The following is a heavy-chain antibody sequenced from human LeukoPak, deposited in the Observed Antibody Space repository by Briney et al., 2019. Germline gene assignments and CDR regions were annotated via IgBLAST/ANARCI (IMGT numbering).Heavy chain of an antibody. CDR3: ARVSYYYDSSGSLGY. CDR2: IYYSGST. CDR1: GGSISSYY. V-gene: IGHV4-59*01. D-gene: IGHD3-22*01. Sequence: SETLSLTCAVSGGSISSYYWSWIRQPPGKGLEWIGYIYYSGSTNYNPSLKSRVTISVDTSKNQFSLKLSSVTAADTAVYYCARVSYYYDSSGSLGYWGQGTLVTVSA. J-gene: IGHJ4*02.